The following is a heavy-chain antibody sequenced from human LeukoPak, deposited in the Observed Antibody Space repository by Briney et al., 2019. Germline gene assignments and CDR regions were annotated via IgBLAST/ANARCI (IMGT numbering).Heavy chain of an antibody. D-gene: IGHD5-12*01. Sequence: GGSLRLSWAASGFTFSTYAMSWVRQAPGKGLEWVSAYCGSGGSTFYADSVKGRFTVSRDNSKNTLYLQMDSLRTEDTALYFCTKERGIYSGYDPLEYWGQGTLVTVSS. CDR2: YCGSGGST. CDR1: GFTFSTYA. CDR3: TKERGIYSGYDPLEY. J-gene: IGHJ4*02. V-gene: IGHV3-23*01.